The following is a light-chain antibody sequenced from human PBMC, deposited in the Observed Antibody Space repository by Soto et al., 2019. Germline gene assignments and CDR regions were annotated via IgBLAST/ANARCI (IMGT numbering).Light chain of an antibody. CDR2: GDN. CDR3: ATWDDSLDGLV. Sequence: QSVLTQPPSASGTPGQRVIISCSGSSSNIGNNTVTWYQHLPTTAPKLLIYGDNQRPSGVPDRFSASKSGTSASLAISGLQSEDEADYYCATWDDSLDGLVFGGGTKLTVL. CDR1: SSNIGNNT. J-gene: IGLJ3*02. V-gene: IGLV1-44*01.